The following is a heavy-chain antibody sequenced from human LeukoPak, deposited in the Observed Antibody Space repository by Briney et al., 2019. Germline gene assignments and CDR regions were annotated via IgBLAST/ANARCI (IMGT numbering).Heavy chain of an antibody. Sequence: GGSLRLSCAASGFSFSSYAMSWVRQAPGKGLEWVSAISGSGGSTYYADSVKGRFTISRDNSKNTLYLQMNSLRAEDTAVYYCAKPEDSLEWLFDYWGQGTLVTVSS. V-gene: IGHV3-23*01. CDR3: AKPEDSLEWLFDY. J-gene: IGHJ4*02. CDR1: GFSFSSYA. CDR2: ISGSGGST. D-gene: IGHD3-3*01.